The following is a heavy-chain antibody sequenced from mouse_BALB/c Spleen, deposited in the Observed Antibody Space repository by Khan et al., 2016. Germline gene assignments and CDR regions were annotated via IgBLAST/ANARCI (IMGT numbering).Heavy chain of an antibody. V-gene: IGHV2-6-1*01. J-gene: IGHJ4*01. CDR3: ARQPYYHYNIMDY. CDR1: GFSLTNYG. Sequence: QVQLKQSGPGLVAPSQSLSITCTISGFSLTNYGIHWVRQPPGKGLEWLVVIWSDGSTTYNSALKSRLTIRTDNSKSQVFLKMNSLQTDDNAMYFCARQPYYHYNIMDYWGQGTSVTVSS. CDR2: IWSDGST. D-gene: IGHD2-10*01.